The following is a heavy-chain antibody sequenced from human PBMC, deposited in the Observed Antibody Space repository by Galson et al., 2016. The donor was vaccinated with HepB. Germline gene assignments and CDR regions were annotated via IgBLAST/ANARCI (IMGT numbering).Heavy chain of an antibody. CDR2: IYYSGST. J-gene: IGHJ5*02. D-gene: IGHD5-18*01. Sequence: ETLSLTCTVSGGSMSTYYWSWIRQPPGKGLEWIGYIYYSGSTNYSPSLKSRVTISVDTSKNQFSLKLSSVTAADTAVYYCARDLTMVTTGWFDPWGQGILVSVSS. V-gene: IGHV4-59*01. CDR3: ARDLTMVTTGWFDP. CDR1: GGSMSTYY.